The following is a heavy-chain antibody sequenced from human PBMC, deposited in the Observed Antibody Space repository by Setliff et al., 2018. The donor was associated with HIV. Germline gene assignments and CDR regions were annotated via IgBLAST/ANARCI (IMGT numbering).Heavy chain of an antibody. Sequence: GGSLRLSCEGSGFFFSRHVMSWVRQAPGKGLEWVGRVKSKADGGTIDYAAPVKGRFTISRDDSKNTLYLQMNSLTTDDTAVYFCVTGSQLPMDYWGQGTLVTVSS. J-gene: IGHJ4*02. CDR1: GFFFSRHV. CDR3: VTGSQLPMDY. CDR2: VKSKADGGTI. V-gene: IGHV3-15*01. D-gene: IGHD1-26*01.